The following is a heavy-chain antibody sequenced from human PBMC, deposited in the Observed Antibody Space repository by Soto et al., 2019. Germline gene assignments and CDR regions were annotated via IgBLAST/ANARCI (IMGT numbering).Heavy chain of an antibody. V-gene: IGHV3-33*03. D-gene: IGHD3-10*01. Sequence: QVQLVESGGGVVQPGRSLRLSCAASGFPFSVYGMHWVRQAPGKGLEWVALIRNDVTSKHYSDSVKGRFTISRDNSMSTLFLQLDSLRVEDTGIYYCATDDRGAGTSIWGYMDAWGEGTTVTVSS. J-gene: IGHJ6*03. CDR3: ATDDRGAGTSIWGYMDA. CDR1: GFPFSVYG. CDR2: IRNDVTSK.